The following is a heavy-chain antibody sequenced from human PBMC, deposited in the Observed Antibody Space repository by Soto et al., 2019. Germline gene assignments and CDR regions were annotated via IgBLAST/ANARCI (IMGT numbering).Heavy chain of an antibody. V-gene: IGHV5-10-1*01. D-gene: IGHD5-18*01. Sequence: VASLKISCEGSGYSFTSYWISWVRPMPGKGLEWMGRIDPSDAYTNYSPSIQGHVTISADKSISTAYLQWSTLKASDTAMYYCALNPMDTAMGYGMDVWGQGTTVTVSS. CDR2: IDPSDAYT. J-gene: IGHJ6*02. CDR3: ALNPMDTAMGYGMDV. CDR1: GYSFTSYW.